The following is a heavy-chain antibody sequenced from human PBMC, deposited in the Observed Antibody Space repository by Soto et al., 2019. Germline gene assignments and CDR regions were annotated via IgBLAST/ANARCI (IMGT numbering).Heavy chain of an antibody. Sequence: EVQLVESGGGLVQPGGSLRLSCAASGFTFSSYSMNWVRQAPGEGLEWVSYISSSSSTIYYADSVKGRFTISRDNAKNSLYLQMNSLRAEDTAVYYCARDGGVVVVAPNWFDPWGQGTLVTVSS. J-gene: IGHJ5*02. CDR2: ISSSSSTI. D-gene: IGHD2-15*01. V-gene: IGHV3-48*01. CDR3: ARDGGVVVVAPNWFDP. CDR1: GFTFSSYS.